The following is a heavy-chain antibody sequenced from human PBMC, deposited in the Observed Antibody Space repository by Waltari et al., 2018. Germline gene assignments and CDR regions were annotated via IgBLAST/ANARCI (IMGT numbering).Heavy chain of an antibody. J-gene: IGHJ4*02. V-gene: IGHV3-21*01. CDR1: GFTFSSYS. Sequence: EVQLVESGGGLVKPGVSLRLSCAASGFTFSSYSMNWVRQAPGKGLEWVSSISSSSSYIYYADSVKGRFTISRDNAKNSLYLQMNSLRAEDTAVYYCARDGSGTLFDYWGQGTLVTVSS. D-gene: IGHD6-13*01. CDR2: ISSSSSYI. CDR3: ARDGSGTLFDY.